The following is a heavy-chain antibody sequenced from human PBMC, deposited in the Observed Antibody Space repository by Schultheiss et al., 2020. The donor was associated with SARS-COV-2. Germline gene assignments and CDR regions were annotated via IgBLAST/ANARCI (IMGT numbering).Heavy chain of an antibody. D-gene: IGHD5-18*01. J-gene: IGHJ4*02. Sequence: ASVKVSCKVSGYTLTELSMHWVRQAPGKGLEWMGWISAYNGNTNYAQKLQGRVTMTTDTSTSTAYMELSSLRSEDTAVYYCATLQLWLNWGQGTLVTVSS. CDR2: ISAYNGNT. V-gene: IGHV1-18*01. CDR3: ATLQLWLN. CDR1: GYTLTELS.